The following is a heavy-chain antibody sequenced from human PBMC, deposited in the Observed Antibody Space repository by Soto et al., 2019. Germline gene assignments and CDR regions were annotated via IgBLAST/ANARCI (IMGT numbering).Heavy chain of an antibody. CDR1: GYSFTSYW. V-gene: IGHV5-51*01. J-gene: IGHJ4*02. Sequence: PGESLKISCKGSGYSFTSYWIAWVRQVPGKGLELMGIIYPGDSDIRYSPSFQGQVTISADKSISTAYLQWSSLKASDTAMYYCARHEGSYGSGSYYINNYDYWGQGTLVTVSS. D-gene: IGHD3-10*01. CDR2: IYPGDSDI. CDR3: ARHEGSYGSGSYYINNYDY.